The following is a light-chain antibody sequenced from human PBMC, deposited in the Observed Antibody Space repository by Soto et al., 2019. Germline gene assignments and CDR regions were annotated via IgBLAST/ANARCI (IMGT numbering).Light chain of an antibody. Sequence: DIQMTHSPSTLSASVGYRVTITFRASQSISRWLAWYQQKPGKAPKALIYDASTLRSGVPSRFSGGGSGTEFTLTISSLQPDDFATYYCQQYNTYSTFGQGTRLEIK. CDR2: DAS. J-gene: IGKJ5*01. V-gene: IGKV1-5*01. CDR1: QSISRW. CDR3: QQYNTYST.